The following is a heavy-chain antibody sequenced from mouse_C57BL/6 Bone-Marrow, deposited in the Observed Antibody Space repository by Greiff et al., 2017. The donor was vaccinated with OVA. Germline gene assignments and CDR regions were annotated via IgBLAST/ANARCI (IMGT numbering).Heavy chain of an antibody. Sequence: VQLQQPGAELVKPGASVKMSCKASGYTFTSYWITWVKQRPGQGLEWIGDIYPGSGSTNYNEKFKSKATLTVDTSSSTAYMQLSSLTSEDSAVYYCARSFRYYGSSDYWGQGTTLTVSS. CDR2: IYPGSGST. V-gene: IGHV1-55*01. J-gene: IGHJ2*01. CDR1: GYTFTSYW. D-gene: IGHD1-1*01. CDR3: ARSFRYYGSSDY.